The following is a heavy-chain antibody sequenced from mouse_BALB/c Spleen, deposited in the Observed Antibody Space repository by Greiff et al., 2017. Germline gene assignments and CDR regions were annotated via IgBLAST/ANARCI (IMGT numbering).Heavy chain of an antibody. V-gene: IGHV1S29*02. D-gene: IGHD2-14*01. CDR2: IYPYNGGT. J-gene: IGHJ3*01. CDR3: AKGYDEGFAY. Sequence: EVKLMESGPELVKPGASVKISCKASGYTFTDYNMHWVKQSHGKSLEWIGYIYPYNGGTGYNQKFKSKATLTVDNSSSTAYMELRSLTSEDSAVYYCAKGYDEGFAYWGQGTLVTVSA. CDR1: GYTFTDYN.